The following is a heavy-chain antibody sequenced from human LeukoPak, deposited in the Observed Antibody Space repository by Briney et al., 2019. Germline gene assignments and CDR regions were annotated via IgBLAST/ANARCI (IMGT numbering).Heavy chain of an antibody. V-gene: IGHV4-34*01. J-gene: IGHJ4*02. D-gene: IGHD2-15*01. CDR3: ARGKSSYFNFDY. CDR2: INHSGST. CDR1: GGSFSGYY. Sequence: SETLSLTCAAYGGSFSGYYWSWIRQPPGKGLEWIGEINHSGSTNYNPSLKSRVTISVDTSKNKFSLKLSSVTAADTAVYYCARGKSSYFNFDYWGQGTLVTVSS.